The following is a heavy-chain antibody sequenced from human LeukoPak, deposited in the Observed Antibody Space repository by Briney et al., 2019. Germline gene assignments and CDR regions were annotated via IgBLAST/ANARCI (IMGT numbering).Heavy chain of an antibody. CDR2: IRSKAYGGTT. CDR1: GFTFGDYA. D-gene: IGHD6-19*01. Sequence: GGSLRLSCTASGFTFGDYAMSWFRQAPGKGLEWVGFIRSKAYGGTTEYAASVKGRFTISRDDSKSIAYLQMNSLKTEDTAVYYCTRDFFATIAVAGPPDYWGQGTLVTVSS. V-gene: IGHV3-49*03. J-gene: IGHJ4*02. CDR3: TRDFFATIAVAGPPDY.